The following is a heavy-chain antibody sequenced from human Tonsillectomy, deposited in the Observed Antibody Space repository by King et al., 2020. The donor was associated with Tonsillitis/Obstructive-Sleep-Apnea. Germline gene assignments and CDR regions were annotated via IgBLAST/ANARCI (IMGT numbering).Heavy chain of an antibody. CDR2: IYPNGDT. V-gene: IGHV3-53*04. CDR3: GTSSGGWGSDAFDI. J-gene: IGHJ3*02. Sequence: VQLVESGGGLVQPGGSLRLSCAASGVTVSNNYMGWVRQTPGKGLEWVSLIYPNGDTSYTDSVKGRFIISRHNSNNTLCLQMNSLRPDDTALYYCGTSSGGWGSDAFDIWGQGAMVTVSS. D-gene: IGHD3-22*01. CDR1: GVTVSNNY.